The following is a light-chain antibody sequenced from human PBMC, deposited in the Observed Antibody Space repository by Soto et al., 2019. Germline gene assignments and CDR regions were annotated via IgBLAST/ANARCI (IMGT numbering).Light chain of an antibody. CDR2: DVN. Sequence: QSVLTQPASVSASPGQSITISCIGTSSDIGGYSYVSWYQQHPGKAPKLLIRDVNYRPSGISARFSGSKSGNTASLTISSLQAEDEANYYCSSYAGNNIFVFGTGTKLTVL. CDR1: SSDIGGYSY. J-gene: IGLJ1*01. V-gene: IGLV2-14*03. CDR3: SSYAGNNIFV.